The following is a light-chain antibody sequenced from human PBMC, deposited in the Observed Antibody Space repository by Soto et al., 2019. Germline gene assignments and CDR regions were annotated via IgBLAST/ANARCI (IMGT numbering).Light chain of an antibody. J-gene: IGLJ1*01. CDR1: GSDVGRYNY. CDR2: EVN. Sequence: QSVLTQPPSASGFPGQSVTISCTGTGSDVGRYNYVSWYQHHPGKAPELIIYEVNKRPSEVPDRFSGSKSANTASLTVSGLQAEDEADYYCSSFAGSNTFVFGTGTKVTVL. CDR3: SSFAGSNTFV. V-gene: IGLV2-8*01.